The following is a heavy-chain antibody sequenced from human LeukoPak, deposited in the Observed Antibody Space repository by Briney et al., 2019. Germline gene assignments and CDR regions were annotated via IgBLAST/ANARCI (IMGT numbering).Heavy chain of an antibody. V-gene: IGHV4-61*01. CDR2: IYYTGST. Sequence: SETLSLTCTVSGDSISSGSYYWSWIRQPPGKGLEFIGYIYYTGSTNYNPSLKSRVTMSVDTSKNQFSLNLRSVTPEDTAVYYCARNLIPEQLVLNFWGQGTLVTVSS. J-gene: IGHJ4*02. D-gene: IGHD6-13*01. CDR3: ARNLIPEQLVLNF. CDR1: GDSISSGSYY.